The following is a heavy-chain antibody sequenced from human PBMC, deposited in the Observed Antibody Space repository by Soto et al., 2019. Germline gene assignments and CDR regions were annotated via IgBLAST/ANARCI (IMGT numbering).Heavy chain of an antibody. CDR1: GGSISSYY. D-gene: IGHD5-18*01. V-gene: IGHV4-59*01. J-gene: IGHJ4*02. CDR3: ERDRIGRDGYRNFDY. Sequence: KSSETLSLTCTVSGGSISSYYWSWIRQPPGKGLEWIGYIYYSGSTNYNPSLKSRVTISVDTSKNQFSLKLSSVTAADTAVYYCERDRIGRDGYRNFDYWGQGTLVTVSS. CDR2: IYYSGST.